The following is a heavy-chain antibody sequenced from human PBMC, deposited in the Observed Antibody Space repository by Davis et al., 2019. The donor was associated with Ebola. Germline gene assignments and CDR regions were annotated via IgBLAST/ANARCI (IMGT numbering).Heavy chain of an antibody. D-gene: IGHD6-13*01. J-gene: IGHJ4*02. V-gene: IGHV3-33*01. CDR3: ARGWKRGIAAAGKLFDY. CDR2: IWYDGSNK. Sequence: GESLKISCAASGFTFSSYGMHWVRQAPGKGLEWVAVIWYDGSNKYYADSVKGRFTISRDNSKNTLYLQMNSLRAEDTAVYYCARGWKRGIAAAGKLFDYWGQGTLVTVSS. CDR1: GFTFSSYG.